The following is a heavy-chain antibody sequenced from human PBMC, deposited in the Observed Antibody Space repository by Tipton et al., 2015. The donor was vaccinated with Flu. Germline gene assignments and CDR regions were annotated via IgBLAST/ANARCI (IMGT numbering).Heavy chain of an antibody. D-gene: IGHD1-1*01. CDR3: ARGGGTANDY. CDR2: IYNGGTT. J-gene: IGHJ4*02. Sequence: GLVKPSETLSLTCSVSGGSVNTYYWSWIRESPEKGLEWMGYIYNGGTTMYNPSLKSRVSISIDTSKNQFSLRLTSVTAADTAVHYCARGGGTANDYWGQGTLVTVSS. CDR1: GGSVNTYY. V-gene: IGHV4-59*02.